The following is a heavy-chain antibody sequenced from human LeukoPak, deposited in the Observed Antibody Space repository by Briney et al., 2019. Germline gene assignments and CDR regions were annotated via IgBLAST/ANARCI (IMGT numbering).Heavy chain of an antibody. CDR3: ARRPGARPMDY. CDR2: FYYDGST. D-gene: IGHD3-10*01. CDR1: GDSINRSGTF. V-gene: IGHV4-39*01. Sequence: PSETLSLTCTVSGDSINRSGTFWGWIRQPPGKGLEWIGSFYYDGSTYYNPSLKGRVTISVDTSKTQFSLNLSSVTAADTAVYYCARRPGARPMDYWGQGTLVTVSS. J-gene: IGHJ4*02.